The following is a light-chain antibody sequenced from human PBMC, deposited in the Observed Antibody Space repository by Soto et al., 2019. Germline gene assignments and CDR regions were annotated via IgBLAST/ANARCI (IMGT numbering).Light chain of an antibody. CDR1: ESVSYN. CDR3: QQYGSSFWT. J-gene: IGKJ1*01. V-gene: IGKV3-20*01. Sequence: EIVMTQSPGTLSVSPGERATLSCGASESVSYNLAWYQQKPGQAPRLLIYGAATRATGIPDRFSGSGTGTDFTLTISTVEPEDFAVYYCQQYGSSFWTFGQGTKVDIK. CDR2: GAA.